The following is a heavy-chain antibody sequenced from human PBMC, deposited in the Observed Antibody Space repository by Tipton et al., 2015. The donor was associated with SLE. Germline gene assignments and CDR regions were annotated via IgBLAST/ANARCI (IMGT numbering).Heavy chain of an antibody. CDR2: ISYDGSNK. CDR1: GFTFSSYG. D-gene: IGHD3-10*01. Sequence: SLRLSCAASGFTFSSYGMHWVRQAPGKGLEWVAVISYDGSNKYYADSVKGRFTISRDNAKNSLYLQMNSLRAEDTAVYYCARDSGDGVGIKYAFDIWGQGTMVTVSS. J-gene: IGHJ3*02. CDR3: ARDSGDGVGIKYAFDI. V-gene: IGHV3-30*03.